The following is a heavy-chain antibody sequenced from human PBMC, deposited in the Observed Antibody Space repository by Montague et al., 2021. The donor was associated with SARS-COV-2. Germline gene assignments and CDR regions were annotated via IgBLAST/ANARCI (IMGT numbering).Heavy chain of an antibody. CDR2: IYANGNF. CDR3: ARDAYYSGPGRANPGTFDP. V-gene: IGHV4-4*07. CDR1: GDSITPYGDSIGGYF. Sequence: SETLSLTCSVSGDSITPYGDSIGGYFWSWIRQPAGKGLEWIGRIYANGNFDYNPSLNSRVSMSMYTSKQEFSMRLISVTAADTAVYYCARDAYYSGPGRANPGTFDPWGQGILVTVSS. D-gene: IGHD2/OR15-2a*01. J-gene: IGHJ5*02.